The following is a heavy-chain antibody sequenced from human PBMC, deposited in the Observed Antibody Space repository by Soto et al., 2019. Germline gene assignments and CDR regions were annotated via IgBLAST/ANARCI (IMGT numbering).Heavy chain of an antibody. Sequence: PGGSLRLSCAASGFTFSSYAMSWVRQAPGKGLEWVSAISSSGGSTYYADSVKGRFTISRDNSKNTLYLQMNSLRAEDTAVYYCAKTYVGDGEGPYFDYWGQGTLVTVSS. J-gene: IGHJ4*02. D-gene: IGHD3-16*01. CDR1: GFTFSSYA. CDR2: ISSSGGST. V-gene: IGHV3-23*01. CDR3: AKTYVGDGEGPYFDY.